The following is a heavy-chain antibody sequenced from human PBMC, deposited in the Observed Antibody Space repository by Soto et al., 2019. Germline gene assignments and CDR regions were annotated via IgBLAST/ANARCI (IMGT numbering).Heavy chain of an antibody. CDR2: IYRSGST. CDR3: ARTLDDGQMDD. D-gene: IGHD1-1*01. Sequence: PSETLPLTCTVSGHSARNQYWSWIRRPPGRGLEWIGYIYRSGSTKYNPSLKSRLTISVDTSKNQFSLKLSSVTAADTAVDYCARTLDDGQMDDWGKGTTVTDSS. V-gene: IGHV4-4*09. J-gene: IGHJ6*04. CDR1: GHSARNQY.